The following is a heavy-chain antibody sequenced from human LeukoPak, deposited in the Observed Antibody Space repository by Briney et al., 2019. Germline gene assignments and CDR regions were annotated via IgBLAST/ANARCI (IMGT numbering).Heavy chain of an antibody. CDR2: IYYSWSS. CDR3: ARDNGDYRSIYYYMDV. Sequence: PPETLSLTCTVSGGSINSGGSYWSWIRQHPGKGLEWIGCIYYSWSSYYNPSLKSRVTLSLDTSKNQFSLKLSSVTAADTAVYYCARDNGDYRSIYYYMDVWGKGTTVTVSS. J-gene: IGHJ6*03. CDR1: GGSINSGGSY. D-gene: IGHD4-11*01. V-gene: IGHV4-31*03.